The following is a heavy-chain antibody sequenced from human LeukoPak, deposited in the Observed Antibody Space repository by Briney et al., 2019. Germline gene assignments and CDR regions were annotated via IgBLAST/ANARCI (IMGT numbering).Heavy chain of an antibody. J-gene: IGHJ3*02. Sequence: PSETLSLTCTVSDGSISSSSYYWGWIRQPPGKGLEWIGTIYYSGSTYYSPSLKSRVAISVDTSKNQFSLKLSSVTAADTAVYYCANYCSSSSCHIRRAFDTWGQGTMVTVSS. CDR2: IYYSGST. CDR3: ANYCSSSSCHIRRAFDT. CDR1: DGSISSSSYY. V-gene: IGHV4-39*01. D-gene: IGHD2-2*02.